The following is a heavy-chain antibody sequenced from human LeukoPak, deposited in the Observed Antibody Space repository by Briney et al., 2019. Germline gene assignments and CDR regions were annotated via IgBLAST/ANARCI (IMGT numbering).Heavy chain of an antibody. Sequence: GGSLRLPCAASGFTFSSYAMSWVRQAPGKGLEWVSSITASSTAIYSADSVKGRFTISRDNAKNFLYLQMNSLRAEDTAVYYCARTYYDILTGYNPYFDYWGQGILVTVSS. CDR1: GFTFSSYA. J-gene: IGHJ4*02. D-gene: IGHD3-9*01. V-gene: IGHV3-21*01. CDR3: ARTYYDILTGYNPYFDY. CDR2: ITASSTAI.